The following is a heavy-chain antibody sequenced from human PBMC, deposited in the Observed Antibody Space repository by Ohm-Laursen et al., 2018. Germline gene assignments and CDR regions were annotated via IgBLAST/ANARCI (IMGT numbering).Heavy chain of an antibody. CDR1: GYSISGGYY. CDR2: IYHNGNT. CDR3: ARERIQLWSDD. J-gene: IGHJ5*02. Sequence: SDTLSLTCGVSGYSISGGYYWAWIRQPPGKGLEWIGSIYHNGNTYYNPSLKSRVTISIDTSKNQFSLKLTSVTAADTAVYFCARERIQLWSDDWGQGTLVSVSS. V-gene: IGHV4-38-2*02. D-gene: IGHD1-1*01.